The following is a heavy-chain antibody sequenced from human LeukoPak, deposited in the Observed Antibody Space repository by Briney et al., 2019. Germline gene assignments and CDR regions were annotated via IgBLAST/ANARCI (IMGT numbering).Heavy chain of an antibody. CDR1: GFTFTSYA. Sequence: PGASLRLSCAPSGFTFTSYAMSWVRQAPGKGLEWVSAISGSGGSTYYADSVKGRFTISRDNSKNTLYLQMNSLRAEDTAVYYCAKHSSSWYGDLDYWGQGTLVTVSS. V-gene: IGHV3-23*01. CDR3: AKHSSSWYGDLDY. J-gene: IGHJ4*02. D-gene: IGHD6-13*01. CDR2: ISGSGGST.